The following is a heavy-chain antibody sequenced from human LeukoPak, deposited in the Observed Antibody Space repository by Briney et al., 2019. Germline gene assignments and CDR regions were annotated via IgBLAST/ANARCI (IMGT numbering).Heavy chain of an antibody. CDR3: ARDPGIRGVATPFDH. CDR1: GYTFTGYY. V-gene: IGHV1-2*02. J-gene: IGHJ4*02. CDR2: MSPNSGDT. Sequence: ASVKVSCKASGYTFTGYYIHWVRQAPGQGLEWMGWMSPNSGDTGFAQKFQGRVTMTRDTSISTAYMEVSRLTSDDTAVYFCARDPGIRGVATPFDHWGQGTLVTVSS. D-gene: IGHD3-10*01.